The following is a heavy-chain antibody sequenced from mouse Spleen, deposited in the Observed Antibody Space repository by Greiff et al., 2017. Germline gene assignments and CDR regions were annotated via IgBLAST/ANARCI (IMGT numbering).Heavy chain of an antibody. V-gene: IGHV5-6-5*01. D-gene: IGHD2-1*01. CDR2: ISSGGST. J-gene: IGHJ1*01. Sequence: EVMLVESGGGLVKPGGSLKLSCAASGFTFSSYAMSWVRQTPEKRLEWVASISSGGSTYYPDSVKGRFTISRDNARNILYLQMSSLRSEDTAMYYCARLYYGIYWYFDVWGAGTTVTVSS. CDR3: ARLYYGIYWYFDV. CDR1: GFTFSSYA.